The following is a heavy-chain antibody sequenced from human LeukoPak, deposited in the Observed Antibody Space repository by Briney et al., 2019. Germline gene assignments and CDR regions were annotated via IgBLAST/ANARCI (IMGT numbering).Heavy chain of an antibody. Sequence: GGSLRLSCAASGFTFSSYSMNWVRQAPGKGLEWVSSISSGSTYMYYADSVKSRFTISRDNAQNSMYLQMNSLRAEDTAVYYCGRVGGRSKAAKGDAFDIWGQGTMVTVSS. CDR3: GRVGGRSKAAKGDAFDI. V-gene: IGHV3-21*01. J-gene: IGHJ3*02. CDR1: GFTFSSYS. CDR2: ISSGSTYM. D-gene: IGHD6-6*01.